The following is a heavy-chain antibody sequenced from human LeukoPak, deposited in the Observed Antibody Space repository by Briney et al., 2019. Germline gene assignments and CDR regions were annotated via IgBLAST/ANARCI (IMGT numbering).Heavy chain of an antibody. CDR1: GFTFSGSA. D-gene: IGHD3-22*01. V-gene: IGHV3-73*01. J-gene: IGHJ5*02. Sequence: PGGSPRLSCAASGFTFSGSAMHWVRQASGKGLEWVGRIRSKANSYATAYAASVKGRFTISRDESKNTAYLQMNSLKTEDTAVYYCTRRAKDDSSGYYSTWGQGTLVTVSS. CDR2: IRSKANSYAT. CDR3: TRRAKDDSSGYYST.